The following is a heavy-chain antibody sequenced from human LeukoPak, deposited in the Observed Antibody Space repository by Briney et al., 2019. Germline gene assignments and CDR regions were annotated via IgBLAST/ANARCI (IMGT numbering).Heavy chain of an antibody. D-gene: IGHD2-8*01. V-gene: IGHV3-21*04. Sequence: PGGSLRLSCAASGFSFSTHTMNWVRQAPGKGLEWVSSITSTSSYIFYADSVKGRFTISRDNAKNSLYLQMNSLRAEDTAVYYCARESLLMSGMDVWGQGTTVTVSS. CDR3: ARESLLMSGMDV. CDR2: ITSTSSYI. CDR1: GFSFSTHT. J-gene: IGHJ6*02.